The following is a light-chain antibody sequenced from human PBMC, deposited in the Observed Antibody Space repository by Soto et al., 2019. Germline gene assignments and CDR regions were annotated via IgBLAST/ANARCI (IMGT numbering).Light chain of an antibody. CDR1: SSDVGGYKY. V-gene: IGLV2-14*03. CDR2: DVS. CDR3: SSYTSSITSV. J-gene: IGLJ3*02. Sequence: QSVLTQPASVSGSPGQSITISCTGTSSDVGGYKYVSWYQQHPGKAPKLMIYDVSNRPSGVSNRFSGSKSGNTASLTISGLQAEDEADYYCSSYTSSITSVFGGGTKLTVL.